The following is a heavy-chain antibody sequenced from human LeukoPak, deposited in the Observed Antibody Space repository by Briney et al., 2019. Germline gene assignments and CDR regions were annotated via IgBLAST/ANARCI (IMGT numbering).Heavy chain of an antibody. V-gene: IGHV4-30-2*01. CDR1: GGSISSGGYS. CDR3: ARNPAYYDSSGYYLPDY. J-gene: IGHJ4*02. D-gene: IGHD3-22*01. Sequence: SETLSLTCAVPGGSISSGGYSWSWIRQPPGKGLEWIGYIYHSGSTYYNPSLKSRVTISVDRSKNQFSLKLSSVTAADTAVYYCARNPAYYDSSGYYLPDYWGQGTLVTVSS. CDR2: IYHSGST.